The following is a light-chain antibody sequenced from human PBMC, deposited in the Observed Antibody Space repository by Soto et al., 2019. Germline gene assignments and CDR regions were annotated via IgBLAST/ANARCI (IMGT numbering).Light chain of an antibody. V-gene: IGLV2-8*01. CDR1: SSDVGGYNY. CDR3: TSYADTRNFGVV. Sequence: QSALTQPPSASGSPGQSITISCTGTSSDVGGYNYVSWYQQHPGKAPKLMIYEVNKRPSGVPDRFSGSKSDNTASLTVSGLQAEDEADYDCTSYADTRNFGVVFGGGTKVTVL. CDR2: EVN. J-gene: IGLJ2*01.